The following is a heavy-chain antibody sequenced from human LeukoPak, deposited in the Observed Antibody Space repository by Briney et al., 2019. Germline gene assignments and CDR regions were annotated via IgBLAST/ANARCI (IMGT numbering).Heavy chain of an antibody. Sequence: GGSLRLSCAASGFTVSSNYMSWVRQAPGKGLEWVSVIYSGGSTYYADSVRGRFTISRDNSKNTLYLQMNSLRAEDTAVYYCARVRGESPRWFDPWGQGTLVTVSS. V-gene: IGHV3-53*01. CDR1: GFTVSSNY. CDR2: IYSGGST. CDR3: ARVRGESPRWFDP. J-gene: IGHJ5*02. D-gene: IGHD3-10*01.